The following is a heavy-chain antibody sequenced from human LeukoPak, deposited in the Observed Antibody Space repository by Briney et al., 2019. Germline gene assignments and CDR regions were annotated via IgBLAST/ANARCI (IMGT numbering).Heavy chain of an antibody. CDR3: AREEVPHGFDI. J-gene: IGHJ3*02. Sequence: SETLSLTCTVSGGSISTYYWSWIRQPPGKGLEYIGYIYYSGSTNYNPSPKSRVTMSLDTSKNQFSLTLSSATAADTAVYYCAREEVPHGFDIWGQGTMVTVSS. V-gene: IGHV4-59*01. CDR2: IYYSGST. CDR1: GGSISTYY.